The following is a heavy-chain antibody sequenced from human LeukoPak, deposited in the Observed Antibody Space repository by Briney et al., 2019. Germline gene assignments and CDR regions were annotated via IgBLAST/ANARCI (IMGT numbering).Heavy chain of an antibody. CDR2: ISSSSSTI. Sequence: PGGSLRLSCAASGFTFSSYSMNWVRQALGKGLEWVSYISSSSSTIYYADSVKGRFTISRDNAKNSLYLQMNSLRAEDTAVYYCARDHNWDLDYWAREPWSPSPQ. V-gene: IGHV3-48*04. CDR3: ARDHNWDLDY. CDR1: GFTFSSYS. D-gene: IGHD1-20*01. J-gene: IGHJ4*02.